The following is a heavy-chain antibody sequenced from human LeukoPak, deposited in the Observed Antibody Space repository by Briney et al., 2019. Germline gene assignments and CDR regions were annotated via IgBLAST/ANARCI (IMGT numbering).Heavy chain of an antibody. Sequence: GGSLRLSCAVSGVSVSSNFMSWVRQAPGKGLEWVSGIYSDGSTYYADSVKGRFTISRDNSKNTLYLQMNSLRAEDTAVYYCARDLTVYGHNPLYYFDYWGQGTLVTVSS. D-gene: IGHD4-17*01. CDR1: GVSVSSNF. CDR2: IYSDGST. J-gene: IGHJ4*02. CDR3: ARDLTVYGHNPLYYFDY. V-gene: IGHV3-66*01.